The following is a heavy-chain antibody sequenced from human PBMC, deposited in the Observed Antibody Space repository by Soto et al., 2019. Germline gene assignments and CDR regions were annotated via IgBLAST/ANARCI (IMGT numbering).Heavy chain of an antibody. CDR1: GGSFSGYY. V-gene: IGHV4-34*01. Sequence: SETLSLTCAVYGGSFSGYYWSWIRQPPGKGLEWIGEINHSGSTNYNPSLKSRVTISVDTSKNQFSLKLSSVTAADTAVYYCAREEDIVVVPAARGNWFDPWGQGTLVTVSS. J-gene: IGHJ5*02. D-gene: IGHD2-2*01. CDR3: AREEDIVVVPAARGNWFDP. CDR2: INHSGST.